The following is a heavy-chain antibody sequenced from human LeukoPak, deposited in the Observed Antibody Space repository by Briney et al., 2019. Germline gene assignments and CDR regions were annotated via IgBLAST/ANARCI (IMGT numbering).Heavy chain of an antibody. CDR3: AKIAAAGVSSYFDY. D-gene: IGHD6-25*01. J-gene: IGHJ4*02. CDR2: FDPEDGET. Sequence: ASGKVSCKVSGYTLTELSMHWVRQAPGKGLEWMGGFDPEDGETIYAQKFQGRVTMTEDTSTDTAYMELSSLRSEDTAVYYCAKIAAAGVSSYFDYWGQGTLVTVSS. V-gene: IGHV1-24*01. CDR1: GYTLTELS.